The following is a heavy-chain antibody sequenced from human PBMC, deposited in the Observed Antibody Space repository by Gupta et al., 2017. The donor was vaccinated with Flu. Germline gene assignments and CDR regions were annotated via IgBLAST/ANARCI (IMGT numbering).Heavy chain of an antibody. CDR1: GFPFSRFR. V-gene: IGHV3-33*01. CDR3: ARCGNIAVAGTGWFDP. D-gene: IGHD6-19*01. J-gene: IGHJ5*02. CDR2: IWYDGSNK. Sequence: VQLVESGGGVVQPGRSLSLSCVASGFPFSRFRMRWVRQATGKGLEWVEVIWYDGSNKYYADSVKGLFTISRDNSENTRYLQMNSLRAEDTAVYYCARCGNIAVAGTGWFDPWGQGTLVTVSS.